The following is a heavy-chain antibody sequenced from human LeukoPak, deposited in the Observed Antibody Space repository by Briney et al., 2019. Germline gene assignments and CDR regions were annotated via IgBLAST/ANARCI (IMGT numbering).Heavy chain of an antibody. CDR2: INHSGNT. J-gene: IGHJ4*02. CDR1: GGSISSSSYY. V-gene: IGHV4-39*07. Sequence: SETLSLTCTVSGGSISSSSYYWGWIRQPPGKGLEWIGEINHSGNTNYNPSLKSRVTISVDTSKNQFSLKLSSVTVADTAVYYCAREFDDSGKGIPDHWGQGILVTVSS. D-gene: IGHD3-10*01. CDR3: AREFDDSGKGIPDH.